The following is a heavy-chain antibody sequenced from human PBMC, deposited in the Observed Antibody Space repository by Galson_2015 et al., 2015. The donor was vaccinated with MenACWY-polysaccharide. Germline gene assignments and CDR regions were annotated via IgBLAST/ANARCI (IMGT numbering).Heavy chain of an antibody. CDR3: ASLGDTTWGSYFDY. Sequence: SLRLSCAASGFTFSRYWMSWVRQAPGKGLEWVANIKQDGSGKYYVDSVKGRFTISRDNAKNSLYLQMNSLRDEDTAVYYCASLGDTTWGSYFDYWGQGTLVTVSS. D-gene: IGHD7-27*01. V-gene: IGHV3-7*01. J-gene: IGHJ4*02. CDR2: IKQDGSGK. CDR1: GFTFSRYW.